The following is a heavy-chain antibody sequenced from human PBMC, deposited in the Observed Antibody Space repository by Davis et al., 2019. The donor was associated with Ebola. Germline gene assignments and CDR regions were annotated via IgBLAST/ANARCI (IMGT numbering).Heavy chain of an antibody. CDR1: GYTLTELS. Sequence: ASVKVSCKVSGYTLTELSMHWVRQAPGKGLEWMGGFDPEDGETIYAQKFQGRVTMTEDTSTDTAYMELSSLRSEDTAVYYCATCSTSCLSQRYYYYYGMDVWGQGTTVTVSS. CDR2: FDPEDGET. CDR3: ATCSTSCLSQRYYYYYGMDV. D-gene: IGHD2-2*01. J-gene: IGHJ6*02. V-gene: IGHV1-24*01.